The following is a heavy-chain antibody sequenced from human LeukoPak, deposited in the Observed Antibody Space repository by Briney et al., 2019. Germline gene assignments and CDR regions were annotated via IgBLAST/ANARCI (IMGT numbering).Heavy chain of an antibody. CDR2: INPNSGGT. CDR1: GYTFTGYY. Sequence: ASVTVPCKASGYTFTGYYMHWVRQAPGQGLEGMGWINPNSGGTNYAQKFQGWVTMTRDTSISTAYMELSRLRSDDTAVYYCARVGSYDYYFDYWGQGTLVTASS. CDR3: ARVGSYDYYFDY. D-gene: IGHD5-12*01. V-gene: IGHV1-2*04. J-gene: IGHJ4*02.